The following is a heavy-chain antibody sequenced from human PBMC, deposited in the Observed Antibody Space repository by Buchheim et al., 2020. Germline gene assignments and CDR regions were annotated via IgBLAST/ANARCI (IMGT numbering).Heavy chain of an antibody. CDR3: ARENSWVVDY. Sequence: EVQLVESGGGLVQPGGSLRLSCAASGFTFSSYWMHWVRQAPGKGLVWVSRGNSDGSTTNYADSVKGRVTIYRENAKQTLSLQMNSLRAEDTAVYYCARENSWVVDYWGQGTL. J-gene: IGHJ4*02. D-gene: IGHD6-6*01. CDR2: GNSDGSTT. V-gene: IGHV3-74*01. CDR1: GFTFSSYW.